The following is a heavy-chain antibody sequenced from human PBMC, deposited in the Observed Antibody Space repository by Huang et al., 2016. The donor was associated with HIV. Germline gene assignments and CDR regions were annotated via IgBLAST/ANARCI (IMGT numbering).Heavy chain of an antibody. V-gene: IGHV3-15*01. J-gene: IGHJ6*02. CDR1: GFTFSNAW. D-gene: IGHD2-2*01. CDR2: IKSKTDGGTT. Sequence: EVQLVESGGGLVKPGGSLRLSCAASGFTFSNAWMSWVRQGPGKGVEWGGRIKSKTDGGTTDYAAPVKGRFTISRDDSKKTLYLKMNSLKSEDTAVYYCSSGSTSSPDYYYYYGMEVWGQGTTVTVSS. CDR3: SSGSTSSPDYYYYYGMEV.